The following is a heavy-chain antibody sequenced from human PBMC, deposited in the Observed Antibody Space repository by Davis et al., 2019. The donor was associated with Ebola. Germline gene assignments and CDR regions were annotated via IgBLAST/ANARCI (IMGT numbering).Heavy chain of an antibody. CDR2: ISSSGTTI. J-gene: IGHJ4*02. CDR3: ASFPNMGGFLDY. V-gene: IGHV3-11*01. CDR1: GFTFSDYY. D-gene: IGHD3-16*01. Sequence: GGSLRLSCAASGFTFSDYYMSWIRQAPGKGLESVSYISSSGTTIYYADSVKGRFTISRDNAKNSLYLQMNSLRAEDTAVYYCASFPNMGGFLDYWGQGTLVTVSS.